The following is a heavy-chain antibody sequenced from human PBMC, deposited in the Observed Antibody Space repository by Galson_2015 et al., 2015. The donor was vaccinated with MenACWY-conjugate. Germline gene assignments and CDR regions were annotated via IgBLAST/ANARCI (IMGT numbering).Heavy chain of an antibody. CDR2: ISYDGSSD. CDR1: GFTFSHYG. D-gene: IGHD4-11*01. Sequence: SLRLSCAASGFTFSHYGMHWVRQAPGKGLEWVAVISYDGSSDHYADSAKGRFTISRDNSRDTLYLQINSPRPDDTALYYCATLAHYSSTAPFYYYVMDVWGQGTTVTVSS. CDR3: ATLAHYSSTAPFYYYVMDV. J-gene: IGHJ6*02. V-gene: IGHV3-30*03.